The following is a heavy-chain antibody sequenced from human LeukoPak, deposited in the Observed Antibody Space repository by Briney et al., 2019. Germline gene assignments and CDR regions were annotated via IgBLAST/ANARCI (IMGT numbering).Heavy chain of an antibody. D-gene: IGHD3-22*01. V-gene: IGHV4-39*07. Sequence: PSETLSLTCTVSGGSISSSSYYWGWIRQPPGKGLEWIGSIYYSGSTYYNPSLKSRVTISVDTSKNQFSLKLSSVTAADTAVYYCARDRNYYDSSGYEGRFDYWGQGTLVTVSS. CDR2: IYYSGST. CDR3: ARDRNYYDSSGYEGRFDY. J-gene: IGHJ4*02. CDR1: GGSISSSSYY.